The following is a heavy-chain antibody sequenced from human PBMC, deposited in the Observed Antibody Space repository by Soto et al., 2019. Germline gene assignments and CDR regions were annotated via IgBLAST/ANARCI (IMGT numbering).Heavy chain of an antibody. V-gene: IGHV1-2*04. CDR1: GYTFTDYY. CDR3: ARDHCSSAGCYENYYYGLDV. CDR2: INPNSGGT. D-gene: IGHD2-2*01. Sequence: ASVKVSCKASGYTFTDYYLHWVRQAPGQGLEWVGWINPNSGGTNAAQKFQGWVTMTRDTSISTAYMELSRLRPDDTAVYYCARDHCSSAGCYENYYYGLDVWGQGTTVTVSS. J-gene: IGHJ6*02.